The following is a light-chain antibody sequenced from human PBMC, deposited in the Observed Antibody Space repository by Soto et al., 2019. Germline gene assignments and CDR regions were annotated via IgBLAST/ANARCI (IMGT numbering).Light chain of an antibody. Sequence: DIVMTQSPDSLAVSLGERATINSKSSQSVLYSSNTRNYLAWYQQKPGQPPKLLIYWASTRESGVPDRFSGSGSGTDFTLTISSLQAEDLAVYYCQQYYSTPPTFGGGTKVEIK. CDR2: WAS. CDR1: QSVLYSSNTRNY. V-gene: IGKV4-1*01. J-gene: IGKJ4*01. CDR3: QQYYSTPPT.